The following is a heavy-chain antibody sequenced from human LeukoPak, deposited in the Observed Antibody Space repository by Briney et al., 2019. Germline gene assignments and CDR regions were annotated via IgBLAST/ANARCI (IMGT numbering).Heavy chain of an antibody. CDR2: ISYDGSNK. CDR3: AKDMHSSGWWGTYYFDY. V-gene: IGHV3-30*04. CDR1: GFTFSSYA. Sequence: GGSLRLSCAASGFTFSSYAMHWVRQAPGKGLEWVAVISYDGSNKYYADSVKGRFTISRDNSKNTLYLQMNSLRAEDTAVYYCAKDMHSSGWWGTYYFDYWGQGTLVTVSS. D-gene: IGHD6-19*01. J-gene: IGHJ4*02.